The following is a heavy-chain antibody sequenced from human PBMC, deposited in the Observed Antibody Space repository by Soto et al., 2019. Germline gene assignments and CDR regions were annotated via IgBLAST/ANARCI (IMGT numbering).Heavy chain of an antibody. Sequence: SETLSLTCTVSGGSISSGDYYWSWIRQPPGKGLEWIGYIYYSGSTYYNPSLKSRVTISVDTSKNQFSLKLSSVTAADTAVCYCARESSAYCSSTSCYAMYPEYYFDYWGQGTLVTVS. J-gene: IGHJ4*02. CDR3: ARESSAYCSSTSCYAMYPEYYFDY. CDR1: GGSISSGDYY. V-gene: IGHV4-30-4*01. D-gene: IGHD2-2*01. CDR2: IYYSGST.